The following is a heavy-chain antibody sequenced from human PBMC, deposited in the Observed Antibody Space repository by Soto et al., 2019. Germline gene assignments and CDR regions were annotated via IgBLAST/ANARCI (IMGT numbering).Heavy chain of an antibody. CDR1: GFTFSIYG. CDR3: ARAPGVGYFDY. D-gene: IGHD3-3*01. V-gene: IGHV3-33*01. Sequence: GGSLRLSCAASGFTFSIYGMHRVRQAPGKGLEWVAVIWYDGSNKYYADSVKGRFTISRDNSKNTLYLQMNSLRAEDTAVYYCARAPGVGYFDYWGQGTLVTVSS. CDR2: IWYDGSNK. J-gene: IGHJ4*02.